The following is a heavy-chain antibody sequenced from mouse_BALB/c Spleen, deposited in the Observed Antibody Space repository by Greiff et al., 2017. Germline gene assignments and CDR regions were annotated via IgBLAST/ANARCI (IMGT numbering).Heavy chain of an antibody. CDR3: ARPYYDYEGAWFAY. V-gene: IGHV2-9*02. CDR2: IWAGGST. D-gene: IGHD2-4*01. J-gene: IGHJ3*01. Sequence: VKLMESGPGLVAPSQSLSITCTVSGFSLTSYGVHWVRQPPGKGLEWLGVIWAGGSTNYNSALMSRLSISKDNSKSQVFLKMNSLQTDDTAMYYCARPYYDYEGAWFAYWGQGTLVTVSA. CDR1: GFSLTSYG.